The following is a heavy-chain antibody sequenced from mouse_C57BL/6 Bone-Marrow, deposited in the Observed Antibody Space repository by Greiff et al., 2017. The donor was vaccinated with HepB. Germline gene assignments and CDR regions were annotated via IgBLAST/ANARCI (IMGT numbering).Heavy chain of an antibody. CDR2: INPYNGDT. Sequence: EVQLQQSGPELVKPGDSVKISCKASGYSFTGYFMNWVMQSHGKSLEWIGRINPYNGDTFYNQKFKGKATLTVDKSSRTAHMELRSLTSEDAAVYYCARGGGYGNYGGGFDYWGQGTTLTVSS. J-gene: IGHJ2*01. CDR3: ARGGGYGNYGGGFDY. CDR1: GYSFTGYF. D-gene: IGHD2-10*02. V-gene: IGHV1-20*01.